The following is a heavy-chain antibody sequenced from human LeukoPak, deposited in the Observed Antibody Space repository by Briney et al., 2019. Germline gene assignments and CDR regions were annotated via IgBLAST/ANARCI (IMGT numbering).Heavy chain of an antibody. CDR1: GFTFSSYG. V-gene: IGHV3-30*03. CDR3: ARDSYLESVITNLGGGY. CDR2: ISYDGSNK. Sequence: GGSLRLSCAASGFTFSSYGMHWVRQAPGKGLEWVAVISYDGSNKYYADSVKGRFTISRDNSKNTLYLQMNSLRAEDTAVYYCARDSYLESVITNLGGGYWGQGTLVTVSS. J-gene: IGHJ4*02. D-gene: IGHD3-16*01.